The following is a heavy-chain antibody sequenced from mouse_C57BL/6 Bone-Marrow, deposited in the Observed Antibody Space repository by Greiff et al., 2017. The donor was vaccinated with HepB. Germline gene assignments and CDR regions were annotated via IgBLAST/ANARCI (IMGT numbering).Heavy chain of an antibody. J-gene: IGHJ3*01. CDR3: ARTYYSNPFAY. CDR2: INPNNGGT. CDR1: GYTFTDYN. Sequence: EVMLVESGPELVKPGASVKIPCKASGYTFTDYNMDWVKQSHGKSLEWIGDINPNNGGTIYNQKFKGKATLTVDKSSSTAYMELRSLTSEDTAVYYCARTYYSNPFAYWGQGTLVTVSA. V-gene: IGHV1-18*01. D-gene: IGHD2-5*01.